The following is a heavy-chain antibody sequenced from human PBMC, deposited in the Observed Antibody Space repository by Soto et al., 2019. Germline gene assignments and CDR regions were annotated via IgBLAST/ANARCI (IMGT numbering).Heavy chain of an antibody. CDR3: ARGVDIVVVPAALHYYYGMDV. J-gene: IGHJ6*02. D-gene: IGHD2-2*03. V-gene: IGHV4-34*01. CDR1: GGSFSGYY. Sequence: VQLQQWGAGLLKPSETLSLTCAVYGGSFSGYYWSWIRQPPGKGLEWIGEINHSGSTNYNPSLKSRVTISVDTSKNQFSLKLSSVTAADTAVYYCARGVDIVVVPAALHYYYGMDVWGQGTTVTVSS. CDR2: INHSGST.